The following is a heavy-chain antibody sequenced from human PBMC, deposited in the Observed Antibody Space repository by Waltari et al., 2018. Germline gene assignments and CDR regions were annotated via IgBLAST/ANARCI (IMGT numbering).Heavy chain of an antibody. CDR2: INPSGVST. J-gene: IGHJ4*02. V-gene: IGHV1-46*04. CDR3: AKGRADIAVAGNLDY. Sequence: QVQLVQSGAEVKKPGASVKVSCKASGYTFTSYYMHWVRQAPGQGLEWMGIINPSGVSTYYADSVKGRFTISRDNSKNTLYLKMNSLRVEDTAVYYCAKGRADIAVAGNLDYWGQGTLVTVSS. D-gene: IGHD6-19*01. CDR1: GYTFTSYY.